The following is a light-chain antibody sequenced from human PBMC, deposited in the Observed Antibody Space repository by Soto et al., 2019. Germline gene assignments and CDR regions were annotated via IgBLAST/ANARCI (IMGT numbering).Light chain of an antibody. J-gene: IGLJ2*01. CDR1: STDPATYDL. CDR2: EVA. CDR3: CPRL. V-gene: IGLV2-23*02. Sequence: QSVLTQPASVSGSPGQSITISCTGTSTDPATYDLVSWYQQHPGKAPQLIIYEVAKRPSGVSARFSGSQSGDTASLTISGLQAADEAYYYCCPRLFGEG.